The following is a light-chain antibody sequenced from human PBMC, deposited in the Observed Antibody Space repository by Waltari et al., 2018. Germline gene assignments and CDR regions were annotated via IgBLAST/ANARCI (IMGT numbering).Light chain of an antibody. J-gene: IGLJ3*02. V-gene: IGLV1-44*01. Sequence: QSVLTQPPSASGTPGQRVTISCSGGSSNIGSNVVTWYQQFPGTAPKLLIYSSNQRPSGFPDRFSGSKSGTSASLAISGLQSEDEADFYCASWDDSLNGWVFGGGTKLTVL. CDR2: SSN. CDR3: ASWDDSLNGWV. CDR1: SSNIGSNV.